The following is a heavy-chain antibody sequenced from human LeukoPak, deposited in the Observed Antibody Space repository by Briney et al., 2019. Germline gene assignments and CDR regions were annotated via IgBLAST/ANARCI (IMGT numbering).Heavy chain of an antibody. CDR1: GGTFSSYA. J-gene: IGHJ6*03. Sequence: SVKVSCKASGGTFSSYAISWVRQAPGQGLEWMGGIIPIFGTANYAQKFEGRVTITADKSTSTAYMELSSLRSEDTAVYYCARDRIPYYYYYMDVWGKGTTVTISS. V-gene: IGHV1-69*06. CDR3: ARDRIPYYYYYMDV. CDR2: IIPIFGTA.